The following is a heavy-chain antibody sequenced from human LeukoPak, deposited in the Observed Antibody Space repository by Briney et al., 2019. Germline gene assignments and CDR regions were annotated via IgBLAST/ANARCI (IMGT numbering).Heavy chain of an antibody. Sequence: PSETLSLTCTVSGGFISSYYWSWIRQPPGEGLEWIGFISYSGGTYYNPSLKSRVTMSVDTSKNQFSLNLRSVTAADTAVYYCARDRYSYGFWGQGILVTVSP. D-gene: IGHD5-18*01. CDR2: ISYSGGT. CDR1: GGFISSYY. CDR3: ARDRYSYGF. J-gene: IGHJ4*02. V-gene: IGHV4-59*01.